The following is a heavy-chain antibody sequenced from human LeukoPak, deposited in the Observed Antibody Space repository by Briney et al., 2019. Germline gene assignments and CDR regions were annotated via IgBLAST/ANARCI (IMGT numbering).Heavy chain of an antibody. D-gene: IGHD3-10*01. V-gene: IGHV1-46*01. CDR3: AREGSTMVRGVIGDSNWFDP. CDR2: INPSGGST. J-gene: IGHJ5*02. CDR1: GYTFTSYY. Sequence: ASVKVSCKASGYTFTSYYMHWVRQAPGQGLEWMGIINPSGGSTSYAQKFQGRVTMTRDTSTSTVYMELSSLRSEDTAVYYCAREGSTMVRGVIGDSNWFDPWGQGTLVTVSS.